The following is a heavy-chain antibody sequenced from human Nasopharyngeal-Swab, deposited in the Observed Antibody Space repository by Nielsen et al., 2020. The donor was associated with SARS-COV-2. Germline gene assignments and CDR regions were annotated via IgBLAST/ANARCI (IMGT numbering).Heavy chain of an antibody. V-gene: IGHV4-39*07. D-gene: IGHD6-13*01. J-gene: IGHJ5*01. Sequence: SETLSLTCTVSGGSISSGGYYWSWIRQPPGKGLEWIGEINHSGSTKSNPSLKSRVTISVDTSKNRFSLKLSSVTAADTAVYYCARGVPLYSSSWFGSWGQGTLVTVSS. CDR2: INHSGST. CDR1: GGSISSGGYY. CDR3: ARGVPLYSSSWFGS.